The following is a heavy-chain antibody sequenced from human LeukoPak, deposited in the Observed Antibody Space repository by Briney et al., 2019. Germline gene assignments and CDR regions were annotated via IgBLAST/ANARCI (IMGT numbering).Heavy chain of an antibody. D-gene: IGHD3-16*01. CDR2: ISGSGGST. Sequence: PGGSLRLSCAASGFTFSSYAMSWVRQAPGKGLEWVSAISGSGGSTYYADSVKGRFTISRDNSKNALYLQMNSLRTEDTAVYYCAKDPRGTAISFDYWGQGTLVTVSS. CDR1: GFTFSSYA. J-gene: IGHJ4*02. V-gene: IGHV3-23*01. CDR3: AKDPRGTAISFDY.